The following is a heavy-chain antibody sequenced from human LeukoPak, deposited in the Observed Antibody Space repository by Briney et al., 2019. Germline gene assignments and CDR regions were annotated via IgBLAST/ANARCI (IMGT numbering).Heavy chain of an antibody. V-gene: IGHV4-34*01. CDR3: ARGGKYYDFWSGAKNGIDY. CDR1: GGSFSAYY. J-gene: IGHJ4*02. D-gene: IGHD3-3*01. CDR2: INHSGNS. Sequence: PETLSLTCAVSGGSFSAYYWSWIRQPPGKGLEWIGEINHSGNSNSNPSLKSRVTISVDTSKNQFSLKLSSVTAADTAVYYCARGGKYYDFWSGAKNGIDYWGQGSLVTVSS.